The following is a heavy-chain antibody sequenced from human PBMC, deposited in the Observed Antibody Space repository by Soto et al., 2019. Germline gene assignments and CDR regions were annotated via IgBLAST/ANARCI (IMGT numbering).Heavy chain of an antibody. D-gene: IGHD2-21*02. V-gene: IGHV4-31*03. Sequence: SETLSLTCTVSGGSISSGGYYWSWIRQHPGKGLEWIGYIYYSGSTYYNPSLKSRVTISVDTSKNQFSLKLSSVTAADTAVYYCARTCGGDCYDAFDIWGHGTLVTVSS. CDR2: IYYSGST. CDR3: ARTCGGDCYDAFDI. CDR1: GGSISSGGYY. J-gene: IGHJ3*02.